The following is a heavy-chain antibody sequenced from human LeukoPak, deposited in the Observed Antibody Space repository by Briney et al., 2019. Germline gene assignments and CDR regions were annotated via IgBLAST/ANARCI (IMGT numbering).Heavy chain of an antibody. V-gene: IGHV4-59*12. CDR2: IFYGGST. D-gene: IGHD3-10*01. J-gene: IGHJ3*02. CDR1: GGSISSYY. CDR3: AKSNGYGLVDI. Sequence: SETLSLTCTVSGGSISSYYWSWIRQPAGKGLEWIGNIFYGGSTYYSPSLKRRVTISLDTSRNQFSLKLNSVTAADTAVYYCAKSNGYGLVDIWGQGTVVTVSS.